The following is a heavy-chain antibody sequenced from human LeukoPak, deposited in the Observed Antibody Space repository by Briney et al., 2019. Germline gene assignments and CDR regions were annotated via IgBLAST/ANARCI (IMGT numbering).Heavy chain of an antibody. Sequence: SETLSLTCTVSGGSMSSYYWIWIRQRPGKGLECSGYICYSGSTNYNPSLKSRVTVSVDRSKNQFSLKLSSVTATDTAVYFCARLPRGTQPPDYCQNWGQGTLVTVSS. J-gene: IGHJ1*01. CDR1: GGSMSSYY. CDR2: ICYSGST. CDR3: ARLPRGTQPPDYCQN. V-gene: IGHV4-59*08. D-gene: IGHD1-1*01.